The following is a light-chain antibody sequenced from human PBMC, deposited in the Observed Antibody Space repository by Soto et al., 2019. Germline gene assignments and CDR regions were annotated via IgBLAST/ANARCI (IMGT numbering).Light chain of an antibody. CDR3: QSYDSSNHVV. CDR1: SGSIASNY. J-gene: IGLJ2*01. CDR2: EDT. V-gene: IGLV6-57*03. Sequence: FMLTQPHSVSESPGKTVTISCTRSSGSIASNYVQWYQQRPGSAPTTVIYEDTQRPSGVPDRFSGSIDSSSNSASLTISGLKTEDEADYYCQSYDSSNHVVFGGGTQLTVL.